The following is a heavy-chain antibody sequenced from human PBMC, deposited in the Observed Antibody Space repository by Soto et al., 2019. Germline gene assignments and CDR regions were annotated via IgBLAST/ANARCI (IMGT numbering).Heavy chain of an antibody. CDR1: GGSISSYY. V-gene: IGHV4-59*01. CDR2: IYYSGST. D-gene: IGHD2-2*01. CDR3: ARADPLVTAAMNWFDP. Sequence: PSETLSLTCTVSGGSISSYYWSWIRQPPGKGLEWIGYIYYSGSTNYNPSLKSRVTISVDTSKNQFSLKLSSVTAADTAVYYCARADPLVTAAMNWFDPWGQGTLVTVS. J-gene: IGHJ5*02.